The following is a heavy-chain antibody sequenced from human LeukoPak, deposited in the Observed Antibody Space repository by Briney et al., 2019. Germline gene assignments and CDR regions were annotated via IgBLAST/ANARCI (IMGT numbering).Heavy chain of an antibody. CDR1: GFTFSDYY. V-gene: IGHV3-11*04. D-gene: IGHD6-25*01. CDR3: ARERGHHFEY. CDR2: ISSSAATI. Sequence: GGSLRLSCAASGFTFSDYYMSWLRQAPGKGLEWISYISSSAATIYYADSVKGRFTISRDNAKKSLYLQMNSLRAEDTAVYYCARERGHHFEYWGQGSLVTVSS. J-gene: IGHJ4*02.